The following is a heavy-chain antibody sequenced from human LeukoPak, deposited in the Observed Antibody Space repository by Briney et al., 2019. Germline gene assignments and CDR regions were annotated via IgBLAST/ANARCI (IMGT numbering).Heavy chain of an antibody. V-gene: IGHV4-61*02. D-gene: IGHD2-2*01. Sequence: PSQTLSLTCTVSGDSISNLNYYWSWIRQPAGKGLEWIGRIYASGNTNYNPSLKSRVTISVDTSKNQFSLKLSSVTAADTAVYYCAREDIVVVPGDYWGQGTLVTVSS. J-gene: IGHJ4*02. CDR3: AREDIVVVPGDY. CDR2: IYASGNT. CDR1: GDSISNLNYY.